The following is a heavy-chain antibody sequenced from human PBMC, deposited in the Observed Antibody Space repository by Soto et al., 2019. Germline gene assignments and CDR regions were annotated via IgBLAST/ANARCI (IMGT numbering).Heavy chain of an antibody. CDR3: TRDRGCSSTSCYRYYYYGMDV. Sequence: PGGSLRLSCTASGFTFGDYAMSWVRQAPGKGPEWVGFIRSKAYGGTTEYAASVKGRFTISRDDSKSIAYLQMNSLKTEDTAVYYCTRDRGCSSTSCYRYYYYGMDVWGQGTTVTVSS. CDR1: GFTFGDYA. V-gene: IGHV3-49*04. D-gene: IGHD2-2*01. CDR2: IRSKAYGGTT. J-gene: IGHJ6*02.